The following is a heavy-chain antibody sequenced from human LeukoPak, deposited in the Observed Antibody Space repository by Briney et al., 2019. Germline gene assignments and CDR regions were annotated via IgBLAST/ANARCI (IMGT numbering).Heavy chain of an antibody. CDR1: GGSVSSYY. J-gene: IGHJ5*02. CDR3: ARMYYDFLTGPYNWFDP. V-gene: IGHV4-59*02. CDR2: IYYTGST. Sequence: SETLSLTCSVSGGSVSSYYWSWIRQPPGKGLEWIGYIYYTGSTGYNPSLKSRVSMSVDTSKNQFSLRLSSVTAADTAVYYCARMYYDFLTGPYNWFDPWGQGTLVTVSS. D-gene: IGHD3-9*01.